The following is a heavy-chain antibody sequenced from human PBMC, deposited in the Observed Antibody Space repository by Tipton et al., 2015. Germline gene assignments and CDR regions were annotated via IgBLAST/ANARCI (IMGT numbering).Heavy chain of an antibody. CDR1: SDSISKYY. CDR2: IQCSGST. J-gene: IGHJ4*02. V-gene: IGHV4-59*07. CDR3: ARARGRHGGLFDS. Sequence: TLSLTCSVSSDSISKYYWSWIRQPPGKELEWIGYIQCSGSTNYNPSLKSRVTISVDTSKTQFSLKMNSMTASDTAVYYCARARGRHGGLFDSWGQGILVTVSS. D-gene: IGHD4-23*01.